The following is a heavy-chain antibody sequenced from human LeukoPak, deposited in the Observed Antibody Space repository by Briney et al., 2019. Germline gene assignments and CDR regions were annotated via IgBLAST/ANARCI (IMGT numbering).Heavy chain of an antibody. D-gene: IGHD6-19*01. CDR3: ARVVDRGWYEADY. V-gene: IGHV3-53*01. CDR2: IYSDNT. Sequence: SGGSLRLSCTVSGFTVSSNSMSWVRQAPGKGLEWVSFIYSDNTHYSDSVKGRFTISRDNSKNTLYLQMNSLRAEDTAVYYCARVVDRGWYEADYWGQGTLVTVSS. J-gene: IGHJ4*02. CDR1: GFTVSSNS.